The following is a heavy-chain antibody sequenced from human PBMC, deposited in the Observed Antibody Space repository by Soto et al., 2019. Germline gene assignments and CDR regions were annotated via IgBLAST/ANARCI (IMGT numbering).Heavy chain of an antibody. CDR2: VFGNGAGTP. CDR3: ARDLPPYGGRRSPPTGAFED. Sequence: PSETLSLTCSVSGGSFTGDYWSWIRQPAGKGLQWIGRVFGNGAGTPIYNSLLKSRARMSADPSKRQFSLTLTSATAADTAVYYCARDLPPYGGRRSPPTGAFEDWGQGIMVTVSS. J-gene: IGHJ4*02. CDR1: GGSFTGDY. D-gene: IGHD2-15*01. V-gene: IGHV4-4*07.